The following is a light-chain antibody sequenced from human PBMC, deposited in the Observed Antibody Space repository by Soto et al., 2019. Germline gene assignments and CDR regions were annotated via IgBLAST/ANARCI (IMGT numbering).Light chain of an antibody. J-gene: IGKJ1*01. CDR2: KAS. CDR1: QSISNW. CDR3: QQYYSYSWT. Sequence: DIQMTQSPSTLSASVGDRVTITCRARQSISNWLAWYQQTPGKAPKALIYKASSLESGVPSRFSGRGSGTEFTLTISSLQPDDFATYYCQQYYSYSWTFGQGTKVEIK. V-gene: IGKV1-5*03.